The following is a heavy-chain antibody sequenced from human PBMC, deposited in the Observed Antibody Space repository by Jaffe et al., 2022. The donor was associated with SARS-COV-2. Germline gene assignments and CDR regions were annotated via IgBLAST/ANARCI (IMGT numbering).Heavy chain of an antibody. V-gene: IGHV3-30*04. CDR3: ARGGSGHNWFDP. CDR2: ISYDGSNK. J-gene: IGHJ5*02. Sequence: QVQLVESGGGVVQPGRSLRLSCAASGFTFSSYAMHWVRQAPGKGLEWVAVISYDGSNKYYADSVKGRFTISRDNSKNTLYLQMNSLRAEDTAVYYCARGGSGHNWFDPWGQGTLVTVSS. D-gene: IGHD3-16*01. CDR1: GFTFSSYA.